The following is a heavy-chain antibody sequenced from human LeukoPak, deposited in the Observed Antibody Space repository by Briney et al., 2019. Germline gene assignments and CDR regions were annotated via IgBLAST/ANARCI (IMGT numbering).Heavy chain of an antibody. Sequence: GGSLRLSCVASGFTLSNNAMAWVRQAPGKGLEWVSALGGSDDRTDYADSVQGRFTISRDNSENTLYLQMNSLRAEDTAVYYCAKDILRWAFDVWGQGTMVTVS. CDR2: LGGSDDRT. V-gene: IGHV3-23*01. CDR1: GFTLSNNA. CDR3: AKDILRWAFDV. J-gene: IGHJ3*01. D-gene: IGHD4-23*01.